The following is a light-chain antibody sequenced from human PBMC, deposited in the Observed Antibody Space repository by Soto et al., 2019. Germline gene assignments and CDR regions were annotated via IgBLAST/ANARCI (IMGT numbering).Light chain of an antibody. CDR3: QQYNTYLWT. J-gene: IGKJ1*01. CDR2: KAS. CDR1: QSISSW. V-gene: IGKV1-5*03. Sequence: DIQMTQSPSTLSASVGDRVTITCRASQSISSWLAWYQQKPGKAPKLMIYKASSLESGAPSRFSGSGSGTEFTLTISSMQPDDFATYSCQQYNTYLWTFGQRTKIEIK.